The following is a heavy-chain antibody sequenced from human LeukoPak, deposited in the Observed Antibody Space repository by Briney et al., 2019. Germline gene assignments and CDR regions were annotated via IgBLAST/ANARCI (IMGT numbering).Heavy chain of an antibody. CDR2: INPSGGST. D-gene: IGHD2-2*01. CDR3: ARVREGYCSSTSCYHFDY. V-gene: IGHV1-46*03. J-gene: IGHJ4*02. CDR1: GYTFTSYY. Sequence: ASVKVSCKASGYTFTSYYMHWVRQAPGQGLEWMGIINPSGGSTSYAQKFQGRVSMTRDTSTSTVYMELSRLRSEDTAVYYCARVREGYCSSTSCYHFDYWGQGTLVTVSS.